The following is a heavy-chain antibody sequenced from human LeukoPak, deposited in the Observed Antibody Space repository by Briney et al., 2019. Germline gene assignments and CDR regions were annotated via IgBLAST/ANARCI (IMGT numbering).Heavy chain of an antibody. CDR1: GCSISSYY. CDR2: IYYSGST. J-gene: IGHJ6*03. D-gene: IGHD3-10*01. CDR3: ARMGPPLRGVRYYYYMDV. V-gene: IGHV4-59*01. Sequence: SKTLSLTCNVSGCSISSYYWSWIRQPPGKGLEWIGYIYYSGSTNYNPSLKSRVTISVDTSKNQFSLKLTSVTAADTAVYYCARMGPPLRGVRYYYYMDVWGKGTTVTVSS.